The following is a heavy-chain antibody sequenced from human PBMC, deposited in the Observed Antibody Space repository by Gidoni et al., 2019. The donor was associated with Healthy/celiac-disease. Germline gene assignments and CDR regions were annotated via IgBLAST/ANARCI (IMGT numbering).Heavy chain of an antibody. CDR1: GFTFSNAW. Sequence: EVQLVESGGGLVQPGGSLSLSCAASGFTFSNAWMSWVRQAPGKGLEWVGRIKSKTDGGTTDYAAPVKGRFTIPRDDSRHTLYLKMNSLKTEDTAVYYCTTDRVVVVAATPVVDGMDVWGQGTTVTVSS. CDR3: TTDRVVVVAATPVVDGMDV. D-gene: IGHD2-15*01. J-gene: IGHJ6*02. V-gene: IGHV3-15*01. CDR2: IKSKTDGGTT.